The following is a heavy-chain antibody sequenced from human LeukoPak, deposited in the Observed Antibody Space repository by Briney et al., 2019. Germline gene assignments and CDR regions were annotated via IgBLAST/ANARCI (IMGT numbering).Heavy chain of an antibody. CDR3: ARDSRYYDFWSGYLDY. CDR1: SGFISNYY. CDR2: ISTCGNT. J-gene: IGHJ4*02. D-gene: IGHD3-3*01. V-gene: IGHV4-4*07. Sequence: SETLSLTCSVSSGFISNYYWSWLRQPAGKGLEWVGRISTCGNTNYSPSLKSRVTMSVDTSKNQFFLNLRSVTAADTAVYYCARDSRYYDFWSGYLDYWGQGALVTVSS.